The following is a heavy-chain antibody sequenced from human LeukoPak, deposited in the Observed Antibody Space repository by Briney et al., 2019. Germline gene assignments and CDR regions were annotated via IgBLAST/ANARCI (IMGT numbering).Heavy chain of an antibody. V-gene: IGHV4-59*01. Sequence: SETLSLTCSVSGVSISSYYWSWIRQPPGKGLEWIGYIYYSGSTNYNPSLKSRVIISVDTSKNQFSLRLSSVTAADTAVYYCARVTGYIVEDYFDYWGQGTLVTVSS. J-gene: IGHJ4*02. CDR3: ARVTGYIVEDYFDY. D-gene: IGHD3-22*01. CDR2: IYYSGST. CDR1: GVSISSYY.